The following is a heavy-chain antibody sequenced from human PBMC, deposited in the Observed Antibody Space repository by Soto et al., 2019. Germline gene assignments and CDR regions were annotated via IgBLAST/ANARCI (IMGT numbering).Heavy chain of an antibody. J-gene: IGHJ4*02. CDR2: MYYSGSS. Sequence: QLQLQESGPGLVKPSETLSLTCSVSGGSISSRTFWWAWIRQPPGKGLEWIGDMYYSGSSYSSPSLKCPVTLSVDTSKNQLSLKLNSVTAADTAVYYCARHPRDDYNYGGSGIFDYWGQGTLVTVSS. D-gene: IGHD4-4*01. V-gene: IGHV4-39*01. CDR1: GGSISSRTFW. CDR3: ARHPRDDYNYGGSGIFDY.